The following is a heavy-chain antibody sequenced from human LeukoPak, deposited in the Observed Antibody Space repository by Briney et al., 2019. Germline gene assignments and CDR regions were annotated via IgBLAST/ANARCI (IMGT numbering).Heavy chain of an antibody. CDR1: GYIFTGYY. Sequence: ASVKVSCKASGYIFTGYYMHWVRQAPGQGLEWMGWINPNSGNTNYAQKLQGRVTMTTDTSTSTAYMELRSLRSDDTAVYYCARVSRAVAGRDFDYWGQGTLVTVSS. J-gene: IGHJ4*02. CDR2: INPNSGNT. CDR3: ARVSRAVAGRDFDY. V-gene: IGHV1-18*04. D-gene: IGHD6-19*01.